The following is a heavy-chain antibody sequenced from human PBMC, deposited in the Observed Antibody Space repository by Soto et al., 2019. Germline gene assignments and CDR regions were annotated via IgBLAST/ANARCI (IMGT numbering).Heavy chain of an antibody. J-gene: IGHJ4*02. CDR3: AKELITFGGVIVPLFDY. Sequence: PGGSLRLSCAASGFTFDDYAMHWVLQAPWKGLEWVSGISWNSGSIGYADSVKGRFTISRDNAKNSLYLQMNSLRAEDTALYYCAKELITFGGVIVPLFDYWGQGTLVTVSS. CDR1: GFTFDDYA. CDR2: ISWNSGSI. D-gene: IGHD3-16*02. V-gene: IGHV3-9*01.